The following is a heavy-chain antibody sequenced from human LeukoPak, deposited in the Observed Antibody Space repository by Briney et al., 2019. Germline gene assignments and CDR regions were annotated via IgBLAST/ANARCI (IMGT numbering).Heavy chain of an antibody. D-gene: IGHD6-19*01. CDR2: INPNSGGT. CDR3: ARYMTVSGLRSTKGY. J-gene: IGHJ4*02. Sequence: ASVKVSCKASGYTFTGYYMHWVRQAPGQGLEWMGWINPNSGGTNYAQKFQGRVTMTRDTSATTAYMELSSLTSEDTAVYYCARYMTVSGLRSTKGYWGQGTLVTVSS. CDR1: GYTFTGYY. V-gene: IGHV1-2*02.